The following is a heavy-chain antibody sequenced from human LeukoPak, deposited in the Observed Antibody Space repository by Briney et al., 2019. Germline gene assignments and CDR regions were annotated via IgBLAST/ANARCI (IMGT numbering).Heavy chain of an antibody. CDR1: RFTFTNYA. CDR2: ITGSGGGT. V-gene: IGHV3-23*01. D-gene: IGHD6-19*01. Sequence: GGSPRLSCVASRFTFTNYAMNWVRPASGKGVEWVSRITGSGGGTDYADSVKGRFTISRDNSQNTLYLQMTSLRAEDTAIYYCAKDSETPGCFDHWGQGTPVTVSS. J-gene: IGHJ4*02. CDR3: AKDSETPGCFDH.